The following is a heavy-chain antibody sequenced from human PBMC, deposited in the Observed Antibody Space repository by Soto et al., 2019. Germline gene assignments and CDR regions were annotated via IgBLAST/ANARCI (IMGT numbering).Heavy chain of an antibody. Sequence: QVQLVQSGAEVKKPGSSVKVSCKASGGTFSSYAISWVRQAPGQGLEWMGGIIPIFGTANYAQKFQGRVTITADESTSTAYMELSSLRSEDTAVYYCAREGDGYNGDYYYGMDVWGQGPTVTVSS. CDR1: GGTFSSYA. D-gene: IGHD5-12*01. V-gene: IGHV1-69*12. CDR2: IIPIFGTA. J-gene: IGHJ6*02. CDR3: AREGDGYNGDYYYGMDV.